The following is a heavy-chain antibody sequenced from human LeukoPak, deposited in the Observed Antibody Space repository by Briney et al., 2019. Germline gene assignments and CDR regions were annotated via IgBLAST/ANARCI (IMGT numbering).Heavy chain of an antibody. CDR1: GFTFSSYA. D-gene: IGHD1-26*01. CDR2: ISYDGSNK. V-gene: IGHV3-30-3*01. J-gene: IGHJ4*02. Sequence: GGSLRLSCAASGFTFSSYAMHWVRQAPGKGLEWVAVISYDGSNKYYADSVKGRFTISRDNSKNTLYLQMNSPRAEDTAVYYCARALLYYFDYWGQGTLVTVSS. CDR3: ARALLYYFDY.